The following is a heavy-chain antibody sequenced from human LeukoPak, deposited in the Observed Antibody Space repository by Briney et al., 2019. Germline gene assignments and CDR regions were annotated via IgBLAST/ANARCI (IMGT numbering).Heavy chain of an antibody. J-gene: IGHJ6*03. Sequence: GGSLRLSCAASGSTVSSNYMSWVRQAPGKGLEWVSVIYSGGSTYYADSVKGRFTISRDNSKNTLYLQMNSLRAEDTAVYYCAKGSETKYYYDSSGYYQNYYYYYMDVWGKGTTVTVSS. V-gene: IGHV3-53*01. CDR1: GSTVSSNY. D-gene: IGHD3-22*01. CDR3: AKGSETKYYYDSSGYYQNYYYYYMDV. CDR2: IYSGGST.